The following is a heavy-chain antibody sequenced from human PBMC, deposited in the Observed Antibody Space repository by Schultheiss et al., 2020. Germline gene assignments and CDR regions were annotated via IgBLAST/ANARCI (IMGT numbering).Heavy chain of an antibody. CDR3: AKPRGGYNQFDY. J-gene: IGHJ4*02. Sequence: GGSLRLSCAASGFTFSNAWMSWVRQAPGKGLEWVSAISGSGGSTYYADSVKGRFTISRDNSKNTLYLQMNSLRAEDTAVYYCAKPRGGYNQFDYWGQGTLVTVSS. V-gene: IGHV3-23*01. CDR1: GFTFSNAW. D-gene: IGHD5-24*01. CDR2: ISGSGGST.